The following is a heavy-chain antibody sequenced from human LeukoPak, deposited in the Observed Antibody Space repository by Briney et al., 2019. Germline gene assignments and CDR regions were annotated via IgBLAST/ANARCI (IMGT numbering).Heavy chain of an antibody. Sequence: GGSLRLSCAASGFTFSSYAMSWARQAPGKGLEWVSAISGSGGSTYYADSVKGRFTISRDNSKNTLYLQMNSLRAEDTAVYYCAKCLSDLNYFDYWGQGTLVTVSS. J-gene: IGHJ4*02. CDR3: AKCLSDLNYFDY. CDR2: ISGSGGST. CDR1: GFTFSSYA. V-gene: IGHV3-23*01.